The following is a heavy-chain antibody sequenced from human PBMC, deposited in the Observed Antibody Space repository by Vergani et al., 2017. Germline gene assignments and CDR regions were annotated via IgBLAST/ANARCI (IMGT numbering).Heavy chain of an antibody. CDR3: ARSIVSRNPPDYFDN. D-gene: IGHD1-14*01. Sequence: QVQLQESGPGLVRPSETLSLTCPVSCGSLSGYYWNWVRQTPGEGLEWIGYVEDFWYFNYNPSLKTRVSMSSDTSNNQFSLLLSSVTVADTAVYYCARSIVSRNPPDYFDNWGQGTLVTVSS. V-gene: IGHV4-59*01. CDR2: VEDFWYF. CDR1: CGSLSGYY. J-gene: IGHJ4*02.